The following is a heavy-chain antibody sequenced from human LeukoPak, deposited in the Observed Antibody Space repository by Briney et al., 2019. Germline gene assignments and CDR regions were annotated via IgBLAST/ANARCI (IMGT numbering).Heavy chain of an antibody. V-gene: IGHV4-34*01. J-gene: IGHJ3*02. Sequence: SETLSLICAVYVGPFCGYYWSWIRQPPGKGLEWMGEINHSGSTNYNPSLKSRVAISVETSKKQFSRKLSSVTAADTAVYYCARPIAEWELLGRAFGIWGRGTMVTVSS. CDR3: ARPIAEWELLGRAFGI. CDR2: INHSGST. CDR1: VGPFCGYY. D-gene: IGHD1-26*01.